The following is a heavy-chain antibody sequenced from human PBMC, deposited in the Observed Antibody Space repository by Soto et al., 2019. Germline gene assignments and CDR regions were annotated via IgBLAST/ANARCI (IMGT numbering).Heavy chain of an antibody. D-gene: IGHD3-10*01. CDR2: ISGSGGSK. CDR3: ANMVRGVRPYFDY. CDR1: GFTFSSYA. Sequence: EVQLLESGGGLVQPGGSLRLSCAASGFTFSSYAMSWVRQAPGKGLEWVSAISGSGGSKYYADSVKGRFTISRDNSKNTLYLQMNSLRAEDTAVYYCANMVRGVRPYFDYWGQGTLVTVSS. V-gene: IGHV3-23*01. J-gene: IGHJ4*02.